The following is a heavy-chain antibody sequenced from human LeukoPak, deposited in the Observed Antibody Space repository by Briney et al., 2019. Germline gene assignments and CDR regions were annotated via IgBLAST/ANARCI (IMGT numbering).Heavy chain of an antibody. D-gene: IGHD6-6*01. CDR3: ARDSEYSSSSRRFDP. CDR2: ISAYNGNT. J-gene: IGHJ5*02. CDR1: GYTFTSYG. V-gene: IGHV1-18*01. Sequence: ASVTVSFTASGYTFTSYGISWVRQAPGQGLEWMGWISAYNGNTNYAQKLQGRATMTTDTSTSTAYMELRSLRSDDTAVYYCARDSEYSSSSRRFDPWGQGTLVTVSS.